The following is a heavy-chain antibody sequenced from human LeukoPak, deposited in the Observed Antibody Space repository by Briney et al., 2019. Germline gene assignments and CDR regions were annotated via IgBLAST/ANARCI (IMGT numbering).Heavy chain of an antibody. V-gene: IGHV1-8*01. CDR2: MNPKSGNT. D-gene: IGHD3-3*01. CDR1: GYTLTSYD. Sequence: ASVKVSCKASGYTLTSYDINWVRQATGQGLEWMGWMNPKSGNTGYAQKFQGRVTLTRNTSISTAYMELSSLRSEDTAVYYCARGPKYYDFWSGYDYYYYYGMDVWGQGTTVTVSS. J-gene: IGHJ6*02. CDR3: ARGPKYYDFWSGYDYYYYYGMDV.